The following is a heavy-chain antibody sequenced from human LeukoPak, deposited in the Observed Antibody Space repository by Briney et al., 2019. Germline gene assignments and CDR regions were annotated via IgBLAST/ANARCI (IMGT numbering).Heavy chain of an antibody. CDR2: ISAYNGNT. Sequence: ASVKVSCKASGYTFTSYGISWVRQAPGQGLEWMGWISAYNGNTNYAQKPQGRVTMTTDTSTSTAYMELRSLRSDDTAVYYCARGGYYDILTGYRAQNWFDPWGQGTLVTVSS. CDR1: GYTFTSYG. J-gene: IGHJ5*02. D-gene: IGHD3-9*01. V-gene: IGHV1-18*01. CDR3: ARGGYYDILTGYRAQNWFDP.